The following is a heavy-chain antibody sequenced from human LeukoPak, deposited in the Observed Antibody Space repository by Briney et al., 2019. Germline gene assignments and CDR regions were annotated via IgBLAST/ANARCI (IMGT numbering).Heavy chain of an antibody. Sequence: GGSLRLSCVASGFTFSSRDWMTWVRQAPGRGLEWVANIKQDGSEKDYVDSVKGRFTISRDNAKNSLYLQMNSLRAEDTAVYYCGRVRTYYDFWSGPGNYYYYMDVWGKGATVAVSS. J-gene: IGHJ6*03. CDR1: GFTFSSRDW. D-gene: IGHD3-3*01. V-gene: IGHV3-7*01. CDR2: IKQDGSEK. CDR3: GRVRTYYDFWSGPGNYYYYMDV.